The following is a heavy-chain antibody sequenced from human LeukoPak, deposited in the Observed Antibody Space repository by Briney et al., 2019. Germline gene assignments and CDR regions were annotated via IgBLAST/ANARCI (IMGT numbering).Heavy chain of an antibody. V-gene: IGHV3-7*01. CDR3: ARDWGSSGFVDY. D-gene: IGHD3-22*01. Sequence: GGSLRLSCAASGFIFSSNWMIWVRQAPGKGLEWVANINQDGSTKHYVDSVKGRFTISRDNAKNSLYLQMNSLRAEDTAVYYCARDWGSSGFVDYWGQGTLVTVSS. CDR1: GFIFSSNW. CDR2: INQDGSTK. J-gene: IGHJ4*02.